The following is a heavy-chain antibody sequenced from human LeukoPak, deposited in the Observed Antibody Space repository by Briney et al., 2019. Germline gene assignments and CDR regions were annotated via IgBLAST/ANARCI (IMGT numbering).Heavy chain of an antibody. J-gene: IGHJ4*02. CDR3: AVLRYFDWLLGPFDY. CDR2: IYYSGST. CDR1: GGSISSSSYY. Sequence: SETLSLTCTVSGGSISSSSYYWGWIRQPPGTGLEWIGSIYYSGSTYYNPSLKSRVTISVDTSKNQFSLKLSSVTAADTAVYYCAVLRYFDWLLGPFDYWGQGTLVTVSS. D-gene: IGHD3-9*01. V-gene: IGHV4-39*01.